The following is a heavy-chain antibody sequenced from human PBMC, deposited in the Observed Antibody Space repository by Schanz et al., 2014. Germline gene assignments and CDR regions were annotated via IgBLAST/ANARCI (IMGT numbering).Heavy chain of an antibody. Sequence: QGQLVQSGPEVKEPGASVKVSCEASRYTFNTYGLNWVRQAPGQGLEWRGWISAYTNNANYAQKVQGRVTMTTDTATDTAYMELRSPRSDDTAVYYCARDRRRYCSTASCLHDNWFDPWGQGTLVIVSS. CDR1: RYTFNTYG. J-gene: IGHJ5*02. CDR3: ARDRRRYCSTASCLHDNWFDP. D-gene: IGHD2-2*01. V-gene: IGHV1-18*01. CDR2: ISAYTNNA.